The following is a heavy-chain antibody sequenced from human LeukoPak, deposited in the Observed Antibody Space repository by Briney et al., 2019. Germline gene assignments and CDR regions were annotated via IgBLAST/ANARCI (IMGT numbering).Heavy chain of an antibody. CDR2: IRYDGSNK. V-gene: IGHV3-30*02. CDR1: GFTFSSYG. Sequence: GGSLRLSCAASGFTFSSYGMHWVRQAPGKGLEWVAFIRYDGSNKYYADSVKGRFTISRDNSKNTLYLQMNSLRAEDTAVYYCARDAQSLGFGELLSNYWGQGTLVTVSS. J-gene: IGHJ4*02. D-gene: IGHD3-10*01. CDR3: ARDAQSLGFGELLSNY.